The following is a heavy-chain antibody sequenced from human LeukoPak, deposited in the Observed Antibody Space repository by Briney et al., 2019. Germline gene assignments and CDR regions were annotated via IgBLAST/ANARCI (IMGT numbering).Heavy chain of an antibody. CDR3: AVQESGDYKNWFDP. CDR1: GASITSLTYY. V-gene: IGHV4-39*01. D-gene: IGHD3-22*01. Sequence: SETLSLTCSVSGASITSLTYYWGWIRQTPGKGLGWIGSLYNRDITYYSPSLESRVAISGDTSKNQFSLSLTSVTAADTGLYFCAVQESGDYKNWFDPWGQGTQVIVS. CDR2: LYNRDIT. J-gene: IGHJ5*02.